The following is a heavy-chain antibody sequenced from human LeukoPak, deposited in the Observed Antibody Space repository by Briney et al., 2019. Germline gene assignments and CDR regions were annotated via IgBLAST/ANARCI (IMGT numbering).Heavy chain of an antibody. CDR1: GFTFSSYG. CDR2: ISYDGSNK. Sequence: GGSLRLSCAASGFTFSSYGMHWVRQAPGKGLEWVAVISYDGSNKYYADSVKGRFTISRDNSKNTLYLQMNSLRAEDTAVYYCARPSVVYYYYGMDVWGQGTTVTVSS. CDR3: ARPSVVYYYYGMDV. D-gene: IGHD2-15*01. J-gene: IGHJ6*02. V-gene: IGHV3-30*03.